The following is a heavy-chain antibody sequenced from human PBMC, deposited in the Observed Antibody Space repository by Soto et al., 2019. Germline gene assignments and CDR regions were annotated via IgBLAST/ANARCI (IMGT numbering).Heavy chain of an antibody. CDR3: AKGNWNYGY. D-gene: IGHD1-7*01. CDR1: GFTFSSFA. V-gene: IGHV3-23*01. J-gene: IGHJ4*02. Sequence: EVQLLESGGALVQPGGSLRLPCAASGFTFSSFAMSWVPQAQGKGLEWVSAISGSGGSTYYADSVKGRFTISRDNSKNTLYLQMNSLRAEDTAVYYCAKGNWNYGYWGQGTLVTVSS. CDR2: ISGSGGST.